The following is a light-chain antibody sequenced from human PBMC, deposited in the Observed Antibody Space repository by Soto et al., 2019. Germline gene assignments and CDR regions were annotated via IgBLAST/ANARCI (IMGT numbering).Light chain of an antibody. CDR2: GTS. Sequence: EIVLAQSPGTLSLSPGERATLSCRPSQSVSSSYLAWYQQKPGQAPRLLIYGTSTRATGIPDRFSGSGSGTDLTLTISRLELEDFAVYYCQQYGTSPLTFGGGTKVEIK. J-gene: IGKJ4*01. V-gene: IGKV3-20*01. CDR1: QSVSSSY. CDR3: QQYGTSPLT.